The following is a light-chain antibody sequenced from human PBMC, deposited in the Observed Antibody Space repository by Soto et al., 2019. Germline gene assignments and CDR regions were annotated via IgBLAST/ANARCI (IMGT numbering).Light chain of an antibody. CDR2: DVS. CDR1: SSDVGGYNY. V-gene: IGLV2-14*01. J-gene: IGLJ2*01. Sequence: QSALTQPASVSGSPGQSITISCTGTSSDVGGYNYVSWYQQHPGKAPKLMIYDVSNRPSGVSNRFSGSKSGNTASLTISGAQAEDEADYFCNSYSRRNVVIGGGTQLTVL. CDR3: NSYSRRNVV.